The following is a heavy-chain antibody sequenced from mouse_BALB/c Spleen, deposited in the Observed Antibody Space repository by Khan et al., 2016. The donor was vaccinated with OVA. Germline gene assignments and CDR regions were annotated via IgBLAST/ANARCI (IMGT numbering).Heavy chain of an antibody. CDR3: VSRSWFAY. V-gene: IGHV10-1*02. Sequence: EVQLVETGGGLVQPKGSLKLSCAASGFTFNTYAMNWVRQAPGKGLEWVARIRSKSNNYATYYADSVKDRITISRDDSQSMLYLQMNNLKTEDTAMYYCVSRSWFAYWGQGTMVTVSA. CDR2: IRSKSNNYAT. J-gene: IGHJ3*01. CDR1: GFTFNTYA.